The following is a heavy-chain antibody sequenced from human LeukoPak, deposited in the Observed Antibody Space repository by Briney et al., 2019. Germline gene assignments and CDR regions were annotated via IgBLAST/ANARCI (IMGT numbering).Heavy chain of an antibody. D-gene: IGHD6-13*01. J-gene: IGHJ4*02. Sequence: SETLSLTCTVSGGSISSYYWSWIRQPPGQGLEWIGYIYYSGSTNYNPSLKSRVTISVDTSKNQFSLKLSSVTAADTAVYYCARDSSWGLFDYWGQGTLVTVSS. CDR1: GGSISSYY. CDR3: ARDSSWGLFDY. V-gene: IGHV4-59*01. CDR2: IYYSGST.